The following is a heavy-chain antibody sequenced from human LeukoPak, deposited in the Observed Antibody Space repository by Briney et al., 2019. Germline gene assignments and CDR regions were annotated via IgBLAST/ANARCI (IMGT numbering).Heavy chain of an antibody. CDR1: GYTLSELS. Sequence: ASVKVSCKASGYTLSELSIHWVRQAPGKGFEWLGGFNFEDGETIFAQKFQGRVTMTEDSSTNTAYMELSSLRSDDTAVYYCARVVDTAMAPLGRWFDPWGQGTLVTVSS. CDR3: ARVVDTAMAPLGRWFDP. CDR2: FNFEDGET. J-gene: IGHJ5*02. V-gene: IGHV1-24*01. D-gene: IGHD5-18*01.